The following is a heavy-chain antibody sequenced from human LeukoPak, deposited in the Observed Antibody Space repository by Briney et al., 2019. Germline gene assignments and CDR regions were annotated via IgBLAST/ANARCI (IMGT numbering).Heavy chain of an antibody. Sequence: GKSLKISCKASGDSFTRNWIGWVRQMPGKGLEWMGIIFPGDSDTRYSPSFQGQVTISVDKSINTAYLQWTSLKASDTAKYFCARTSTNRWPDRFDPWGQGTLVTVSS. J-gene: IGHJ5*02. V-gene: IGHV5-51*01. D-gene: IGHD1-14*01. CDR2: IFPGDSDT. CDR1: GDSFTRNW. CDR3: ARTSTNRWPDRFDP.